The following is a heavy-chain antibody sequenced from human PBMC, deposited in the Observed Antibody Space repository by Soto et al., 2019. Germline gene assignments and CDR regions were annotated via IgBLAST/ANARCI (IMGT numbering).Heavy chain of an antibody. CDR3: AIYDSSGSRGFQH. CDR2: IYYSGST. V-gene: IGHV4-31*03. Sequence: QVQLQESGPGLVKPSQTLSLTCTVSGGSISSGAYYCSWIRQHPGKGLEWIGYIYYSGSTYYNPSLKSRVTISVDTSKKQFSLKLSSVTAADTAVYYCAIYDSSGSRGFQHWGQGTLVPVSS. CDR1: GGSISSGAYY. J-gene: IGHJ1*01. D-gene: IGHD3-22*01.